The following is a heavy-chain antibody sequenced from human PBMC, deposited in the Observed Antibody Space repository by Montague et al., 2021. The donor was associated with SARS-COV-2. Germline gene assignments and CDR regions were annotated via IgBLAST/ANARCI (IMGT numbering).Heavy chain of an antibody. V-gene: IGHV3-9*01. J-gene: IGHJ4*02. CDR2: ISWNSGSI. CDR1: GFTFDDYA. Sequence: SLRRSCAASGFTFDDYAMHWVRQAPGKGLEWVSGISWNSGSIGYXXSVKGRFTISRDNAKNSLYLQMNSLRAEDTALYYCALPQELGFDYWGQGTLVTVSS. D-gene: IGHD7-27*01. CDR3: ALPQELGFDY.